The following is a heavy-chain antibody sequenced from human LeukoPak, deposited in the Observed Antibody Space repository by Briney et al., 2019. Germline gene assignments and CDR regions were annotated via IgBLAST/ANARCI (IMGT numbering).Heavy chain of an antibody. J-gene: IGHJ4*02. CDR2: IYYSGST. V-gene: IGHV4-39*01. CDR3: ARQKHLLGATGWDPYYFDY. Sequence: PSETLSLTCTVSGGSISSSSYYWGWIRQPPGKGLEWIGSIYYSGSTYYNPSLKSRVTISVDTSKNQFSLKLSSVTAADTAVYYCARQKHLLGATGWDPYYFDYWGQGTLVTVSS. D-gene: IGHD1-26*01. CDR1: GGSISSSSYY.